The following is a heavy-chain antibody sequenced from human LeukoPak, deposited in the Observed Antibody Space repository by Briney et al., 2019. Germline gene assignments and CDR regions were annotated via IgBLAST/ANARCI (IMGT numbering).Heavy chain of an antibody. CDR2: ISSSSRYI. Sequence: GGSLRLSCAASGFTLSSYEMNWVRQAPGKGLEWVSSISSSSRYIYYADSVKGRFTISRDDAKNSLYLQMNSLRAEDTAVYYCARDLFPSTTAYFDYWGQGTLVTVSS. CDR3: ARDLFPSTTAYFDY. CDR1: GFTLSSYE. J-gene: IGHJ4*02. V-gene: IGHV3-21*01. D-gene: IGHD4-11*01.